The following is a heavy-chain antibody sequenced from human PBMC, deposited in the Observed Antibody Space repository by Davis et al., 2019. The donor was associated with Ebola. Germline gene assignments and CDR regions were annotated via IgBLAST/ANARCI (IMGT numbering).Heavy chain of an antibody. Sequence: GGSLRLSCKGSGYSFTSYWIGWVRQMPGKGLEWMGIIYPGDSYTNYSPSFQGHVTISADKSISTAYLQWSSLKASDTAMYYCARPTYYYYGMDVWGQGTTVTVSS. V-gene: IGHV5-10-1*01. D-gene: IGHD1-26*01. CDR3: ARPTYYYYGMDV. CDR1: GYSFTSYW. J-gene: IGHJ6*02. CDR2: IYPGDSYT.